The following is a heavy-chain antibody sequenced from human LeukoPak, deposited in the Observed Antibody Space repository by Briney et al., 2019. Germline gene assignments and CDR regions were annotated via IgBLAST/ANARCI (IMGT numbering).Heavy chain of an antibody. V-gene: IGHV3-23*01. Sequence: PGGTLRLSCAASGFTFSNCGMTWVRQAPGKGLEWVSTISGSGRNTYYADSVKGRFTISRDNSKNTLFLQMNSLRAEDTAVYYCARDLGKVTTAWGQGSLVTVSS. CDR2: ISGSGRNT. D-gene: IGHD2-21*02. J-gene: IGHJ5*02. CDR3: ARDLGKVTTA. CDR1: GFTFSNCG.